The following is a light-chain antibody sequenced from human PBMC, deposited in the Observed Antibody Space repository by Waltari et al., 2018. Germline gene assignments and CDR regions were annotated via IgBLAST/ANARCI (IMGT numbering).Light chain of an antibody. V-gene: IGKV1-39*01. Sequence: DIQMTQSPSSLSASVADRVTITCRASQSINTYLNWYQRKPGEAPKLLIYGASTLESGVPSRFSGSGSGTDFTLTISSLQPEDFATYYCQQGYRIPLAFGPGAKVEMK. J-gene: IGKJ3*01. CDR2: GAS. CDR3: QQGYRIPLA. CDR1: QSINTY.